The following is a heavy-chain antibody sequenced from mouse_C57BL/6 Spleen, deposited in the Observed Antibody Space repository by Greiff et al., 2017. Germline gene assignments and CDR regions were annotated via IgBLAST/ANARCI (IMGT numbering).Heavy chain of an antibody. J-gene: IGHJ4*01. D-gene: IGHD1-1*01. CDR3: ATTVVAKRYAMDY. CDR1: GYSITSGYY. Sequence: EVQLVESGPGLVKPSQSLSLTCSVTGYSITSGYYWNWIRQFPGNKLEWMGYISYDGSNNYNPSLKNRISITRDTSKNQFFLKLNSVTTEDTATYYCATTVVAKRYAMDYWGQGTSVTVSS. V-gene: IGHV3-6*01. CDR2: ISYDGSN.